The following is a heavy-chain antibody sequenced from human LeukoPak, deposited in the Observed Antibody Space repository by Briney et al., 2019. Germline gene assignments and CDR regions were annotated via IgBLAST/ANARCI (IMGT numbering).Heavy chain of an antibody. D-gene: IGHD3-22*01. Sequence: SETLSLTCAVYGGSFSGYYWSWIRQPPGKGLEWIGEINHSGSTNYNPSLKSRVTISVDTSKNQFSLKLSSVTAADTAVYYCARGGVTNDSSGYYYSLDYWGQGTLVTVSS. J-gene: IGHJ4*02. CDR2: INHSGST. V-gene: IGHV4-34*01. CDR3: ARGGVTNDSSGYYYSLDY. CDR1: GGSFSGYY.